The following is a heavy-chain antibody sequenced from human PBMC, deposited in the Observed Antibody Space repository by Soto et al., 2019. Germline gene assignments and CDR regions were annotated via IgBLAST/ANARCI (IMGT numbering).Heavy chain of an antibody. CDR2: ISAFNGET. CDR1: GFTFSDYG. V-gene: IGHV1-18*01. D-gene: IGHD6-19*01. J-gene: IGHJ4*02. Sequence: SVKVSCKASGFTFSDYGFSWVRQAPGRGLEWMGWISAFNGETNYTQKSEGRVAMTTDAATTTAYMELRSLTVDDTAVYYCVRDQQWLLPVPLNFDYWGQGTVVTVSS. CDR3: VRDQQWLLPVPLNFDY.